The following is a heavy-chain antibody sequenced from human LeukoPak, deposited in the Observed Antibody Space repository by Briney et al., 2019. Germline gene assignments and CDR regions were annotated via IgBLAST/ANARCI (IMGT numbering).Heavy chain of an antibody. CDR3: ARGRAGIAAAGFDY. Sequence: PGGSLRLSCATSGFTFSMSAMHWVRLAPGKGLDWVAVISFDGGNKFYADSGKGRFSISKDNSKTALYLQMNSLGLDETAVYFCARGRAGIAAAGFDYWGKGTLVTVSS. CDR2: ISFDGGNK. CDR1: GFTFSMSA. J-gene: IGHJ4*02. D-gene: IGHD6-13*01. V-gene: IGHV3-30-3*01.